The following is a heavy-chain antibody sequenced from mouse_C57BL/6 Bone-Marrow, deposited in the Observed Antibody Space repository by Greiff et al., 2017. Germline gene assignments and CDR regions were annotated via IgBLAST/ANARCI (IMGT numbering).Heavy chain of an antibody. J-gene: IGHJ4*01. CDR3: ARRILRDAMDY. CDR1: GYSFTSYY. D-gene: IGHD1-1*01. CDR2: VYPGSGNT. Sequence: QVQLKQSGPELVKPGASVKISCKASGYSFTSYYIHWVKQRPGQGLEWIGWVYPGSGNTKYNEKFKGKATLTADTSSSTAYMQLSSLTSEDSAVYYCARRILRDAMDYWGQGTSVTVSS. V-gene: IGHV1-66*01.